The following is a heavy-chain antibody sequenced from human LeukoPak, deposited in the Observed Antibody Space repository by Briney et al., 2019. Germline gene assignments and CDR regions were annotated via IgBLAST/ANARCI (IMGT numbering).Heavy chain of an antibody. CDR3: ARTGWGYSDLYYFDY. CDR2: IIPIFGTA. J-gene: IGHJ4*02. Sequence: ASVKVSCKASGGTFSSYAISWVRQAPGQGLEWMGGIIPIFGTANYAQKFQGRVTITADESTSTANMELSSLRSEDTAVYYCARTGWGYSDLYYFDYWGQGTLVTVSS. CDR1: GGTFSSYA. D-gene: IGHD6-19*01. V-gene: IGHV1-69*13.